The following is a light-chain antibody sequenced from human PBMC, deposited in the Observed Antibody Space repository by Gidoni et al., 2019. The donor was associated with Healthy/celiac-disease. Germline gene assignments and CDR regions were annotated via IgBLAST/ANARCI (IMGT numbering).Light chain of an antibody. CDR2: SNH. Sequence: QSVLTQPPSASGTPGQRVTISCYGSSSNIGSKPVHRSQQLPGPAPKLLIYSNHQRPSGVPARFSGSKSGTSASLAISGLQSEDEADYYCAAWDDSLNEVVFGGGTKLTVL. CDR1: SSNIGSKP. CDR3: AAWDDSLNEVV. J-gene: IGLJ2*01. V-gene: IGLV1-44*01.